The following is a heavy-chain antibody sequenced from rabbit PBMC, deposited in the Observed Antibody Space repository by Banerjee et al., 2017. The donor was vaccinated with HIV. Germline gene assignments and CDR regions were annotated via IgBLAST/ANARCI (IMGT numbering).Heavy chain of an antibody. CDR2: IYVGSSGTT. CDR3: AREGDDYGDFYL. D-gene: IGHD2-1*01. J-gene: IGHJ3*01. CDR1: GFTLSNNYW. Sequence: EESGGGPVQPEGSLTLTCTTSGFTLSNNYWIYWVRQAPGKGLEWIASIYVGSSGTTYYASWAKGRFTTSKTSSTTVTLQMTNLTGADTANYFCAREGDDYGDFYLWGQGTLVTVS. V-gene: IGHV1S45*01.